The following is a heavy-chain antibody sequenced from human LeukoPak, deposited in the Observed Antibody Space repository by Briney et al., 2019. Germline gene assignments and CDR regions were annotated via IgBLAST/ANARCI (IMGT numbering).Heavy chain of an antibody. CDR3: ARGQKEFTIFGVVIRSYWFDP. CDR1: GYTFTGYY. V-gene: IGHV1-2*02. J-gene: IGHJ5*02. Sequence: ASVKVSCKASGYTFTGYYMHWVRQAPGQGLEWMGWINPNSGGTNYAQKFQGRVTMTRDTSISTAYMELSRLRSEDTAVYYCARGQKEFTIFGVVIRSYWFDPWGQGTLVTVSS. CDR2: INPNSGGT. D-gene: IGHD3-3*01.